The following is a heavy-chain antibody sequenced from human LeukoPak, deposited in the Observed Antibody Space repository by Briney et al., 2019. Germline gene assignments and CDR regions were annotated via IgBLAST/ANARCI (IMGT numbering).Heavy chain of an antibody. CDR3: ARGPYGFAFDY. D-gene: IGHD3-10*01. CDR2: INHSGST. J-gene: IGHJ4*02. V-gene: IGHV4-34*01. CDR1: GGSFSGYY. Sequence: SETLSLTCAVYGGSFSGYYWSWIRQLPGKGLEWIGEINHSGSTNYNPSLKSRVAISVDTSKNQFSLKLSSVTAADTAVYYCARGPYGFAFDYWGRGTLVTVSS.